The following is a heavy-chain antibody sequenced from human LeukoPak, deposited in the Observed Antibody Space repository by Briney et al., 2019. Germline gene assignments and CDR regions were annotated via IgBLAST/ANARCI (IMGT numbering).Heavy chain of an antibody. CDR3: ARGRGSSSWTYFDY. CDR2: INHSGST. CDR1: GGSFSVYY. J-gene: IGHJ4*02. D-gene: IGHD6-13*01. Sequence: SETLSLTCAVYGGSFSVYYWSWIRQPPGKGLEWIGEINHSGSTNYNPSLKSRVTISVDTSKNQFSLKLSSVTAADTAMYYCARGRGSSSWTYFDYWGQGTLVTVSS. V-gene: IGHV4-34*01.